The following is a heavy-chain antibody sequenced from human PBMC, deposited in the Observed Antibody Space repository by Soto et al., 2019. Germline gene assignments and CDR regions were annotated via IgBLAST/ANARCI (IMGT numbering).Heavy chain of an antibody. J-gene: IGHJ5*02. CDR3: ARRGARISSGWYRDWFDP. CDR1: GYSFTSYW. V-gene: IGHV5-51*01. D-gene: IGHD6-19*01. CDR2: IYPGDSDT. Sequence: GESLKISCKGSGYSFTSYWLGWVRQMPGKGLEWMGIIYPGDSDTRYSPSFQGQVTISADKSISTAYLQWSSLKASDTAMYYCARRGARISSGWYRDWFDPWGQGTLVTISS.